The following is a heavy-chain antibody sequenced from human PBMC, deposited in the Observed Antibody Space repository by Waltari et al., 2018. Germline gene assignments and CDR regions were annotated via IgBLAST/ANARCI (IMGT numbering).Heavy chain of an antibody. CDR1: AASISRSSSY. J-gene: IGHJ5*02. CDR2: GYYSESA. CDR3: AGGYGDYGTDNWFDP. V-gene: IGHV4-39*01. D-gene: IGHD4-17*01. Sequence: QLQLQESCPGLVKPSETLSLTGTLAAASISRSSSYWAWIRAPPAKGLELSGSGYYSESAYSNKGRKSRVSKSVETSKYQLSLRLSAVAAADTAVYYCAGGYGDYGTDNWFDPWGQGTLVTVSS.